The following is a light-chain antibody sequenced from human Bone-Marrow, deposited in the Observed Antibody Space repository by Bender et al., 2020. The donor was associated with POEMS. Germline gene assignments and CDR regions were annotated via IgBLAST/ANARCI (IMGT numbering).Light chain of an antibody. V-gene: IGLV1-44*01. CDR3: AAWDESLRGLV. J-gene: IGLJ2*01. Sequence: QSVVTQPPSASGAPGQRVAISCSGSSSNIGANPVNWYQQFPGTAPKLLIFSNNQRPSGVPDRFSGSKSGASASLAISGLQSEDEADYYCAAWDESLRGLVFGGGTKVTVL. CDR2: SNN. CDR1: SSNIGANP.